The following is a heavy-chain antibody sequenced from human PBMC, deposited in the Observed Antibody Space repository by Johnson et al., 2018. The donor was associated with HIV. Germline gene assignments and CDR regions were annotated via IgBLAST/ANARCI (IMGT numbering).Heavy chain of an antibody. Sequence: VQLVESGGGLVQPGGSLKLSCAASGFPFSSYAMSWVRQAPGKGLEWVSVISGSDGSTYYAGSVKGRFTISRDNSKNTLYLQMNSLRAEDTAVYYCARGRIYGSFAFDIWGQGTMVTVSS. D-gene: IGHD3-16*01. CDR1: GFPFSSYA. CDR2: ISGSDGST. V-gene: IGHV3-23*04. J-gene: IGHJ3*02. CDR3: ARGRIYGSFAFDI.